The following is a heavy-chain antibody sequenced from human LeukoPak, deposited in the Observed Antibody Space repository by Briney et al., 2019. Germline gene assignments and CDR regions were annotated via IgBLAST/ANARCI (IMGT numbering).Heavy chain of an antibody. CDR1: GFTFSSYG. Sequence: GGSPRLSCAASGFTFSSYGMHWVRQAPGKGLEWVSFIRYDGSNKYYADSVKGRFTISRDNSKNTLYLQMNSLRAEDTAVYYCVKDYDFWSGYYSPTRGYFDYWGQGTLVTVSS. J-gene: IGHJ4*02. D-gene: IGHD3-3*01. V-gene: IGHV3-30*02. CDR3: VKDYDFWSGYYSPTRGYFDY. CDR2: IRYDGSNK.